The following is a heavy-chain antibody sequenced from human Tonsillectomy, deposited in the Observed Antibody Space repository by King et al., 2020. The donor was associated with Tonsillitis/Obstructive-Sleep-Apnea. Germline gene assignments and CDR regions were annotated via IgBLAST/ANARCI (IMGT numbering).Heavy chain of an antibody. D-gene: IGHD2-15*01. V-gene: IGHV3-15*01. J-gene: IGHJ6*03. CDR2: IKSKTDGGTT. Sequence: VQLVESGGGLVKPGGSLRLSCAASGFTFSSAWMNWVRQAPGKGLEWVGRIKSKTDGGTTDYAAPVKGRFTISRDDSKNTLYLQMNSLKTEDIAVYYCTTDERIGILYYFYYMDVWGIGTTVTVSS. CDR1: GFTFSSAW. CDR3: TTDERIGILYYFYYMDV.